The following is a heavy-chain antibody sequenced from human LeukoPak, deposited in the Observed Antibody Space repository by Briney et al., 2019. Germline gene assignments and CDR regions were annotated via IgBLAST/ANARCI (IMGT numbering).Heavy chain of an antibody. CDR3: ARTHRRDGYNPGGY. Sequence: GASVKVSCKASGYTFTDYYMHWVRQAPGQGLEWMGRINPNSGGTNYAQKFQGRVTMTRDTSISTAYMELSRLRSDDTAVYYCARTHRRDGYNPGGYWGQGTLVTVSS. CDR2: INPNSGGT. V-gene: IGHV1-2*06. J-gene: IGHJ4*02. CDR1: GYTFTDYY. D-gene: IGHD5-24*01.